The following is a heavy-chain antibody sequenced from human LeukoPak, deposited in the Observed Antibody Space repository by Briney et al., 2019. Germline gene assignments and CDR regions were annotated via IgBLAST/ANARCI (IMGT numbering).Heavy chain of an antibody. Sequence: GGSLRLSCAASGFTVSSNYMSWVRQAPGKGLEWVSVIYSGGSTYYADSVKGRSTISRDNSKNTLYLQMNSLRAEDTAVYYCASGSSVAPLGYWGQGTLVTVSS. D-gene: IGHD6-19*01. CDR2: IYSGGST. J-gene: IGHJ4*02. V-gene: IGHV3-53*01. CDR1: GFTVSSNY. CDR3: ASGSSVAPLGY.